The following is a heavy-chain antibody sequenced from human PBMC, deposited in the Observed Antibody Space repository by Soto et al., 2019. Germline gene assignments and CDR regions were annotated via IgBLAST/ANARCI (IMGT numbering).Heavy chain of an antibody. CDR1: GYTFTSYY. Sequence: ASVKVSCKASGYTFTSYYMHWVRQAPGQGLEWMGIINPSGGSTSYARKFQGRVTMTRDTSTSTVYMELSSLRSEDTAVYYCARQSVVAALRKLNAFDIWGQGTMVTVSS. V-gene: IGHV1-46*01. J-gene: IGHJ3*02. CDR2: INPSGGST. CDR3: ARQSVVAALRKLNAFDI. D-gene: IGHD2-15*01.